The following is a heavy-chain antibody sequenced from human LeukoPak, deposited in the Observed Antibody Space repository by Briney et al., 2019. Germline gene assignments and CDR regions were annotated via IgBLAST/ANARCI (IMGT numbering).Heavy chain of an antibody. Sequence: SETLSLTCTVSGGSISSYYWSWIRQPPGRGLEWIGYIYYSGSTNYNPSLKSRVTISVDTSKNQFSLKLTSVTAADTAVYYCARGVPEYYDFWSGYFYYFDYWGQGTLVTVSS. CDR1: GGSISSYY. CDR2: IYYSGST. D-gene: IGHD3-3*01. V-gene: IGHV4-59*01. J-gene: IGHJ4*02. CDR3: ARGVPEYYDFWSGYFYYFDY.